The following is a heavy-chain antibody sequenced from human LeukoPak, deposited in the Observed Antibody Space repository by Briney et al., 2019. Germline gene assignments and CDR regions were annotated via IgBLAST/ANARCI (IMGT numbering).Heavy chain of an antibody. D-gene: IGHD1-26*01. Sequence: PGGSLRLSCAAPGFTFSSYGMHWARQAPGKGLEWVAVIWYDGSNKYYADSVKGRFTISRDNSKNTLYLQMNSLRAEDTAVYYCARDSGGSSDYWGQGTLVTVSS. CDR2: IWYDGSNK. V-gene: IGHV3-33*01. CDR1: GFTFSSYG. CDR3: ARDSGGSSDY. J-gene: IGHJ4*02.